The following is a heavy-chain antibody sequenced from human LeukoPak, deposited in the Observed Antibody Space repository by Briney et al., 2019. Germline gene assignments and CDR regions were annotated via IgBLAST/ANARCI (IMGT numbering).Heavy chain of an antibody. CDR2: ISSSSSYI. V-gene: IGHV3-21*01. CDR1: GFTFSSYS. CDR3: ARDRLKHDAFDI. J-gene: IGHJ3*02. Sequence: GGSLRLSCAASGFTFSSYSMNCVRQAPGKGLEWVSSISSSSSYIYYADSVKGRFTISRDNAKNSLYLQVNSLRAEDTAVYYCARDRLKHDAFDIWGQGTMVTVSS. D-gene: IGHD6-19*01.